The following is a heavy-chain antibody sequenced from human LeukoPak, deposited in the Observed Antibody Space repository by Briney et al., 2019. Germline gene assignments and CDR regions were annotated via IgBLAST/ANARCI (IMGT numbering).Heavy chain of an antibody. Sequence: SETLSLTCTVSGGSISSYYWSWIRQPPGKGLGWIGYIYYSGSTNYNPSLKSRVTISVDTSKNQFSLKLSSVTAADTAVYYCARSGFWSGQYYFDYWGQGTLVTVSS. CDR2: IYYSGST. V-gene: IGHV4-59*01. D-gene: IGHD3-3*01. CDR3: ARSGFWSGQYYFDY. J-gene: IGHJ4*02. CDR1: GGSISSYY.